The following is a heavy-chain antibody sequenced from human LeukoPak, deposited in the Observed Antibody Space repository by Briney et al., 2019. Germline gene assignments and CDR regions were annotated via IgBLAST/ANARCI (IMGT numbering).Heavy chain of an antibody. CDR3: ARHVRNVIRYSSSWYVNWFDP. CDR1: GVSFSGYY. V-gene: IGHV4-34*01. D-gene: IGHD6-13*01. J-gene: IGHJ5*02. CDR2: INHSGST. Sequence: SSETLSLTCAVYGVSFSGYYWSWIRQPPGKGLEWIGEINHSGSTNDNPSLKSRVTISVDTSKNQFSLKLSSVTAADTAVYYCARHVRNVIRYSSSWYVNWFDPWGKGTLVTVSS.